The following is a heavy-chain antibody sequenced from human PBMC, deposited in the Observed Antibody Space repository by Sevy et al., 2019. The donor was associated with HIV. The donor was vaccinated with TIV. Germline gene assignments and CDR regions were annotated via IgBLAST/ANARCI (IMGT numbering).Heavy chain of an antibody. CDR1: GGSFSGYY. CDR3: ARSGGKHDAFDI. J-gene: IGHJ3*02. Sequence: SETLSLTCAVYGGSFSGYYWSWIRQPPGKGLEWIGEINHSGSTNYNPSLKSRVTISVDTSKNQFSLKLSSVTAADTAVYYCARSGGKHDAFDIWGQGTMVTVS. D-gene: IGHD3-10*01. CDR2: INHSGST. V-gene: IGHV4-34*01.